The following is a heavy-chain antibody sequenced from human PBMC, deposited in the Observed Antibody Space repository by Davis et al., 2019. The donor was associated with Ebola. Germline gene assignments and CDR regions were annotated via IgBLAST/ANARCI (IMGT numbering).Heavy chain of an antibody. CDR1: RYTFTAYY. J-gene: IGHJ5*02. Sequence: ASVPVSCKASRYTFTAYYMHCVRQAPRQGLEWMGWINPNSGGTNYAQKLQGRVTMTTDTSTSTAYMELRSLRSDDTAVYYCARVQVVVVPAAIGWFDPWGQGTLVTVSS. CDR3: ARVQVVVVPAAIGWFDP. D-gene: IGHD2-2*02. V-gene: IGHV1-2*02. CDR2: INPNSGGT.